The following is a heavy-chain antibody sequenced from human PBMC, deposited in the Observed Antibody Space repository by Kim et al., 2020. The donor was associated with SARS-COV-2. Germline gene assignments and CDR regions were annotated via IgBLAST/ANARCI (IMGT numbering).Heavy chain of an antibody. CDR1: GFTFSSYG. D-gene: IGHD3-10*01. CDR2: ISYDGSNK. J-gene: IGHJ4*02. Sequence: GGSLRLSCAASGFTFSSYGMHWVRQAPGKGLEWVAVISYDGSNKYYADSVKGRFTISRDNSKNTLYLQMNSLRAEDTAVYYCERGGSGFVNERSDYWGQGTLVTVSS. CDR3: ERGGSGFVNERSDY. V-gene: IGHV3-30*03.